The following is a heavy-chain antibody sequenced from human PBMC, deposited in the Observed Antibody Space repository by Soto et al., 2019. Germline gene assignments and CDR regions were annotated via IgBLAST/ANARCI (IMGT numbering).Heavy chain of an antibody. J-gene: IGHJ3*02. V-gene: IGHV1-69*13. CDR1: GGTFSSYA. Sequence: SVKVSCKASGGTFSSYAISWVRQAPGQGLEWMGGIIPIFGTANYAQKFQGRVTITADESTSTAYMELSSLRSDDTAVYYCARDRGYYDSSGLPPFAAFDIWGQGTMVTVSS. D-gene: IGHD3-22*01. CDR3: ARDRGYYDSSGLPPFAAFDI. CDR2: IIPIFGTA.